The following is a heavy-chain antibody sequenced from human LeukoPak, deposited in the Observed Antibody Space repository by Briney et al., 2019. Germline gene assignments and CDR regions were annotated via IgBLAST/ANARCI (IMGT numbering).Heavy chain of an antibody. D-gene: IGHD3-10*01. CDR3: AKPPARITMVRGVILWFDP. CDR2: ISGSGGST. Sequence: PGGSLRLSCAASGFTFSSYAMSWVRQAPGKGLEWVSAISGSGGSTYYADSVKGRFTISRDNSKNTLYLQMNSLRAEDTAVYYCAKPPARITMVRGVILWFDPWGQGTLVTVSS. CDR1: GFTFSSYA. V-gene: IGHV3-23*01. J-gene: IGHJ5*02.